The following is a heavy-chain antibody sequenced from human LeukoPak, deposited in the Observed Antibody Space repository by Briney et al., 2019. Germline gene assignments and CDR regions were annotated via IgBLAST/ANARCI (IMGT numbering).Heavy chain of an antibody. D-gene: IGHD3-3*01. J-gene: IGHJ6*03. CDR2: ISAYNGNT. CDR3: ARDGQASGFWSGYYIDYYYYMDV. Sequence: ASVKVSCKASGYTFTSYGISWVRQAPGQGLEWMGWISAYNGNTNYAQKLQGRVTMTTDTSTSTAYMELRSLRSDDTAVYYCARDGQASGFWSGYYIDYYYYMDVWGKGTTVTVSS. CDR1: GYTFTSYG. V-gene: IGHV1-18*01.